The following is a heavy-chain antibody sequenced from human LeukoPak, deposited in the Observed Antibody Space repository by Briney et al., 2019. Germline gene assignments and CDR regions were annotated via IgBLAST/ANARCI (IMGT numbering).Heavy chain of an antibody. CDR2: IYYSGTT. J-gene: IGHJ4*02. CDR1: GGSISSSSYY. Sequence: KSSETLSLTCTVSGGSISSSSYYWGWVRQPPGKGLEWIGSIYYSGTTYYNPSLKSRVTISVDTSKNQFSVKLSSVTAADTAVYYCAGPGSSGYYGGYDYWGQGTLITVSS. V-gene: IGHV4-39*01. CDR3: AGPGSSGYYGGYDY. D-gene: IGHD3-22*01.